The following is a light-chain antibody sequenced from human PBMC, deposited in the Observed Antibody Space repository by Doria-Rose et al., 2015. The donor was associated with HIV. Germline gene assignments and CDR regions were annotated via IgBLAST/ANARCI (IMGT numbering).Light chain of an antibody. CDR1: QGISRY. V-gene: IGKV1-8*01. CDR3: QQYYSYPRT. CDR2: AAS. Sequence: RMTQSPTSLSSSTGDRVTITCRASQGISRYLAWYQQKPGKAPKLLIYAASTLQSGVPSRFSGSGSGTDFTLTISCLQSEDCAAYYCQQYYSYPRTFGQGIKLEIK. J-gene: IGKJ2*01.